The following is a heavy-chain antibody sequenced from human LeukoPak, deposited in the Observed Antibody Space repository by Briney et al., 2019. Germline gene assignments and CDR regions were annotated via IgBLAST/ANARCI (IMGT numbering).Heavy chain of an antibody. V-gene: IGHV1-8*01. CDR1: GYTFTSYN. D-gene: IGHD1-20*01. CDR3: ARGRITGISVY. CDR2: MNPNSDNT. J-gene: IGHJ4*02. Sequence: ASVKVSCKASGYTFTSYNNNRLRQTTGQGPEWMRWMNPNSDNTDYAQKFQGRITTTSNTTISTAYMELGRLRSEDTAVYYCARGRITGISVYWGQGTLVTVSS.